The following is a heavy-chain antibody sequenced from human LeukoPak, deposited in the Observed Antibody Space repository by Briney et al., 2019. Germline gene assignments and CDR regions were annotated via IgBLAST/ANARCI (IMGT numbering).Heavy chain of an antibody. CDR1: GFTFSDYS. D-gene: IGHD3-3*01. J-gene: IGHJ6*03. Sequence: PGGSLRLSCAASGFTFSDYSMSWVRQAPGKGLEWVSFISTTSIYIYYADSEKGRFTISRDNAKNSLYLQMNSLRAEDTAVYYCTRVNFNYDSAGAYYYMDVWGKGTTVTVSS. CDR2: ISTTSIYI. V-gene: IGHV3-21*01. CDR3: TRVNFNYDSAGAYYYMDV.